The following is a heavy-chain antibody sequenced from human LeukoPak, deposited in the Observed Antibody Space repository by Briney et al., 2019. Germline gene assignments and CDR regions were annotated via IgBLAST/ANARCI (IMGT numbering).Heavy chain of an antibody. V-gene: IGHV3-30*03. CDR3: ARGGGLDV. CDR1: GFNSSRYA. J-gene: IGHJ6*02. CDR2: ISDDGSNK. D-gene: IGHD3-16*01. Sequence: GGSLRLSCAASGFNSSRYAMHWVRQAPGKGLEWVAVISDDGSNKYYVDSVKGRFTISRDNSKNTLYLQMSNLRAEDTAVYFCARGGGLDVWGQGATVTVSS.